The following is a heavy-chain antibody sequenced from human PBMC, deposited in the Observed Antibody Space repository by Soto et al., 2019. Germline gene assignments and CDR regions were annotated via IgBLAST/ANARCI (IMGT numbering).Heavy chain of an antibody. CDR2: IYHSGST. CDR1: GGSISSSNW. CDR3: AGEALGDSSGYSF. V-gene: IGHV4-4*02. Sequence: LTCAVSGGSISSSNWWSWVRQPPGKGLEWIGEIYHSGSTNYNPSLKSRVTISVDKSKNQFSLKLSSVTAADTAVYYCAGEALGDSSGYSFWGQGTLVTVSS. J-gene: IGHJ4*02. D-gene: IGHD3-22*01.